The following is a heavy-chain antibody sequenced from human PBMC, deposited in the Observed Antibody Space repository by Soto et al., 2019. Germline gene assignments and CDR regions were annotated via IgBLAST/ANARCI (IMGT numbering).Heavy chain of an antibody. D-gene: IGHD2-21*01. CDR1: GDSLSGSTYY. CDR2: RLDSANT. CDR3: ARHGPWSYVR. Sequence: QLQLQESGPGLVKPSETLSLTCTVSGDSLSGSTYYWGWIRQPPGKGLQWVVSRLDSANTYYNPSLKSRVTISVDTSNNQFSLRLNSVTAADTAIYYCARHGPWSYVRWGQGTLVTVSS. V-gene: IGHV4-39*01. J-gene: IGHJ4*02.